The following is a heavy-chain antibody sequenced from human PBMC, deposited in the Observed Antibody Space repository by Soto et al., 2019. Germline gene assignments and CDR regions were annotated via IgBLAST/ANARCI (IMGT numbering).Heavy chain of an antibody. V-gene: IGHV1-2*02. CDR1: GYTFTGYY. CDR2: INPNSGGT. J-gene: IGHJ4*02. CDR3: ASYGISSGDCLPFDY. D-gene: IGHD2-21*02. Sequence: ASVKVSCKASGYTFTGYYMHWVRQAPGQGLEWMGWINPNSGGTNYAQKFQGRVTMTRDTSISTAYMELSRLRSDDTAVYYCASYGISSGDCLPFDYWGQGTLVTVSS.